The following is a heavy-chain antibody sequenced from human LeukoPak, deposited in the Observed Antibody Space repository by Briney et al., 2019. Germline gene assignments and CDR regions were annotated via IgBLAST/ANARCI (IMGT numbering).Heavy chain of an antibody. CDR1: GGSISSSSYY. D-gene: IGHD6-19*01. Sequence: SETLSLTCTVSGGSISSSSYYWGWIRQPPGKGLEWIGSIYYSGSTYYNPSLKSRVTISVDTSKNQFSLKLSSVTAADTAVYYCASDRDTSGWDDAFDIWGQGTMVTVSS. CDR2: IYYSGST. J-gene: IGHJ3*02. V-gene: IGHV4-39*07. CDR3: ASDRDTSGWDDAFDI.